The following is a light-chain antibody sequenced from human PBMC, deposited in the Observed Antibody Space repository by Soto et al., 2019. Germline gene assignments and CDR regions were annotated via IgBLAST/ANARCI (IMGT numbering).Light chain of an antibody. V-gene: IGKV2-28*01. CDR1: QSLLSSNGNTY. Sequence: DIVMTQTPLSLSVTPGEPASISCRSSQSLLSSNGNTYLDWYLQRPGQSPQLLIYLGSSRASGVPDRFSGSGSGTDFTLKISRVEAEDVGVYDCMQALQTPWMVGQGTKVDIK. J-gene: IGKJ1*01. CDR3: MQALQTPWM. CDR2: LGS.